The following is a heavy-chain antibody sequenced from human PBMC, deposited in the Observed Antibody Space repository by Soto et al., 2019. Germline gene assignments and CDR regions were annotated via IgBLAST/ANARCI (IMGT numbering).Heavy chain of an antibody. D-gene: IGHD5-12*01. CDR2: INPNSGGT. J-gene: IGHJ4*02. CDR3: AKTSMRGYSGYDLDY. V-gene: IGHV1-2*02. CDR1: GYTFTGFY. Sequence: ASVKVSCKASGYTFTGFYLHWVRQAPGQGLEWMGYINPNSGGTNYPQKFQGRVTMTRDTSSSTAYMELSRLTSDDAAVYYCAKTSMRGYSGYDLDYWGQGTLVTVSS.